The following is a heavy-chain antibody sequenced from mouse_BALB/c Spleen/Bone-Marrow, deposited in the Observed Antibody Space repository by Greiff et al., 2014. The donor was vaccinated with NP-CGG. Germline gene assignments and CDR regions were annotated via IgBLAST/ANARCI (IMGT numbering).Heavy chain of an antibody. CDR3: AREVGLRFDY. D-gene: IGHD3-1*01. CDR1: GYTFSSYW. Sequence: QVQLQQSGAELMKPGASVKISCKASGYTFSSYWIEWVKQRPGHGLEWIGEILPGSGSTNSNEKFKGKATFTADTSSNTAYMQLSSLTSEDSAVYYCAREVGLRFDYWGQGTLVTVSA. V-gene: IGHV1-9*01. J-gene: IGHJ3*01. CDR2: ILPGSGST.